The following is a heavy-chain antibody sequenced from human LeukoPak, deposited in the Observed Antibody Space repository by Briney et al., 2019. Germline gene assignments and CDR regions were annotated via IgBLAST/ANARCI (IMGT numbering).Heavy chain of an antibody. D-gene: IGHD6-13*01. CDR1: GITFSSYS. Sequence: GGSLRLSCGASGITFSSYSMNWVRQAPGKGLEWVSYISSSGSTKYYADSVKGRFTISRDNARNSLYLQMNSLRAEDTAVYYCAKDSYSSSWYSFDAFDIWGQGTMVTVSS. CDR3: AKDSYSSSWYSFDAFDI. V-gene: IGHV3-48*01. J-gene: IGHJ3*02. CDR2: ISSSGSTK.